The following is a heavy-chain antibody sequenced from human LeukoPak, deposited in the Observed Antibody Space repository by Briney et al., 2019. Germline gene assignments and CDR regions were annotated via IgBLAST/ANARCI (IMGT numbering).Heavy chain of an antibody. D-gene: IGHD2-15*01. CDR2: IRYDGSNK. Sequence: PGGSLRLSCAASGFTFSSYAMHWVRQAPGKGLEWVAFIRYDGSNKYYADSVKGRFTISRDNSKNTLYLQMNSLRAEDTAVYYCAKDPRRDCSGGSCYSYYFDYWGQGTLVTVSS. V-gene: IGHV3-30*02. CDR1: GFTFSSYA. CDR3: AKDPRRDCSGGSCYSYYFDY. J-gene: IGHJ4*02.